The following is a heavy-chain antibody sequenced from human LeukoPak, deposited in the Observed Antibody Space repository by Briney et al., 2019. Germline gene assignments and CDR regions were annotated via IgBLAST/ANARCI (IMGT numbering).Heavy chain of an antibody. CDR2: ISGSGGST. CDR1: GFTFSSYA. CDR3: ARGRRRPYDFWSGSYGMDV. V-gene: IGHV3-23*01. J-gene: IGHJ6*02. Sequence: GGSLRLSCAASGFTFSSYAMSWVRQAPGKGLEWVSAISGSGGSTYYADSVKGRFTISRDNAKNTLYLQMNSLRAEDTAVYYCARGRRRPYDFWSGSYGMDVWGQGTTVTVSS. D-gene: IGHD3-3*01.